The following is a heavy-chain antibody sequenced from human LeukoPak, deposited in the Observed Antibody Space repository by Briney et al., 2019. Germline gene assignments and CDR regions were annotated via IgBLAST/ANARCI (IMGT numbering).Heavy chain of an antibody. CDR3: ARDSTYLYDFWSGPP. D-gene: IGHD3-3*01. V-gene: IGHV3-30*02. CDR2: IRYDGSNK. CDR1: GFTFSSYG. Sequence: GGSLRLSCAASGFTFSSYGMHWVRQAPGKGLGWVAFIRYDGSNKYYADSVKGRFTISRDNAKNSLYLQMNSLRAEDTAVYYCARDSTYLYDFWSGPPWGQGTMVTVSS. J-gene: IGHJ3*01.